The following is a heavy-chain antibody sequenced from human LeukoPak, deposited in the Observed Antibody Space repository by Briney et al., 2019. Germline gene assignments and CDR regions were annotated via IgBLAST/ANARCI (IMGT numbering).Heavy chain of an antibody. Sequence: GGSVRLSCAASGFRFSGYTMSWVRQAPGKGLEWVSGISASGGSTFYADSVKGRFTISRDISKNTLYLQMNSLRAEDTAVYYCARESSGTYYLKQWGQGTLVTVYS. CDR3: ARESSGTYYLKQ. V-gene: IGHV3-23*01. CDR2: ISASGGST. D-gene: IGHD1-26*01. CDR1: GFRFSGYT. J-gene: IGHJ4*02.